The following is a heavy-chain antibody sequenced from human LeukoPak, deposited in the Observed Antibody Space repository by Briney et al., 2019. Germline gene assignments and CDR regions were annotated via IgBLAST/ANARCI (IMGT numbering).Heavy chain of an antibody. CDR2: VNGGAVAT. CDR3: ARDSPLKEYNGGCGTNSFDF. CDR1: GLHFRSYA. Sequence: GGSLRVSCAASGLHFRSYAMSWVRQAPGKGLEWVSTVNGGAVATHYADSVRGQHTISRDNSKNTLYLQMNSLRAEDTAVYYCARDSPLKEYNGGCGTNSFDFWGQGTLVTVSS. J-gene: IGHJ4*02. V-gene: IGHV3-23*01. D-gene: IGHD6-19*01.